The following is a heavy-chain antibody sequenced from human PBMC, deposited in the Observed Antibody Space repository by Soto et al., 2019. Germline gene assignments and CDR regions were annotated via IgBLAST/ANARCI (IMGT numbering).Heavy chain of an antibody. CDR2: IYYSGST. CDR1: GGSISSGDYY. Sequence: QVQLQESGPGLVRPSQTLSLTCTVSGGSISSGDYYWNWIRQHPGKGLEWIGYIYYSGSTYYNPSLKSRLTISVDTSKNQFSLKLSSVTAADTAMYYCARGIGFCSSTSCYEIDPWGQGTLVTVSP. D-gene: IGHD2-2*03. CDR3: ARGIGFCSSTSCYEIDP. J-gene: IGHJ5*02. V-gene: IGHV4-31*03.